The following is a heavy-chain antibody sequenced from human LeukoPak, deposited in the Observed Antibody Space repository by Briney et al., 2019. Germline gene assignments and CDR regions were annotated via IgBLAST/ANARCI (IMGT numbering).Heavy chain of an antibody. D-gene: IGHD3-10*01. CDR3: ARSQGSSYFDY. CDR1: GYSFTSYW. J-gene: IGHJ4*02. Sequence: GESLKISCKVSGYSFTSYWIGWVRQMPGKGLEWMGIIHPADSDTRYSPSFQSQVTISGDKSISTAYLQWSSLKASDTAIYYCARSQGSSYFDYWGQGTLVTVSS. V-gene: IGHV5-51*01. CDR2: IHPADSDT.